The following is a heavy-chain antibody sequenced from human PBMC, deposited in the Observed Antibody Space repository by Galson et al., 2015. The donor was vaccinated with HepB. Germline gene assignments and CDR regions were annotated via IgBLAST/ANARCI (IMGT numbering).Heavy chain of an antibody. D-gene: IGHD4-17*01. V-gene: IGHV3-30*04. CDR3: ARSTLLTTLNP. CDR1: RFTFSNYA. CDR2: ISHDGSNK. J-gene: IGHJ5*02. Sequence: SLRLSCAASRFTFSNYAMNWVRQAPGKGLEWVAVISHDGSNKYYVDSVKGRFTISRDNPKNTLFLQMDSLRTEDTAIYYCARSTLLTTLNPWGQGTLVTVSS.